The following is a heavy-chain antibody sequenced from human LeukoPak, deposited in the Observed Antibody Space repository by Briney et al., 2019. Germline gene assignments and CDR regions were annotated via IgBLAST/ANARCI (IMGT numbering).Heavy chain of an antibody. Sequence: SGTLSLTCAVSGGSISSSNWWSWVRQPPGKGLEWIGEINNSGSTNYNRSLKSRVTISVDKSKNQFSLKLSSVTAADTAVYYCAKHQTTVGIAVAGNEDWFDPWGQGTLVTVSS. V-gene: IGHV4-4*02. J-gene: IGHJ5*02. D-gene: IGHD6-19*01. CDR2: INNSGST. CDR1: GGSISSSNW. CDR3: AKHQTTVGIAVAGNEDWFDP.